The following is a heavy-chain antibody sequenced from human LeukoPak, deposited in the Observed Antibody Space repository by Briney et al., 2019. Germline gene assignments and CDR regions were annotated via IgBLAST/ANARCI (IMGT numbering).Heavy chain of an antibody. CDR3: ARGQQWLEAFDY. D-gene: IGHD6-19*01. Sequence: ASVKVSCKASGYTFTGYYIHWVRQAPGQGLEWMGWVNPNSGVTHYPQKFQGRVTMTRDTSIRTAYMEVSSLRSDDTAVYYCARGQQWLEAFDYWGLGTLVTVSS. V-gene: IGHV1-2*02. CDR1: GYTFTGYY. J-gene: IGHJ4*02. CDR2: VNPNSGVT.